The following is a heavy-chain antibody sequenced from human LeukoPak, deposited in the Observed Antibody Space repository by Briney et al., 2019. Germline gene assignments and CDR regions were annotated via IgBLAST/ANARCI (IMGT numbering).Heavy chain of an antibody. CDR2: INPSGGST. CDR3: ARDPVREYCSGGSCYSEGNWFDP. Sequence: EASVKVSCKASGYTFTSYYMHWVRQAPGQGLEWMGIINPSGGSTSYAQKLQGRVTMTTDTSTSTAYMELRSLRSDDTAVYYCARDPVREYCSGGSCYSEGNWFDPWGQGTLVTVSS. J-gene: IGHJ5*02. V-gene: IGHV1-46*01. CDR1: GYTFTSYY. D-gene: IGHD2-15*01.